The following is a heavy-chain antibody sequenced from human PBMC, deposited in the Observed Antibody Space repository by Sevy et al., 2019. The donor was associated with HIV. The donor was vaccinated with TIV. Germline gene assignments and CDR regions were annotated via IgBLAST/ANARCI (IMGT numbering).Heavy chain of an antibody. V-gene: IGHV3-23*01. CDR1: GFIFSSYV. D-gene: IGHD6-13*01. Sequence: GESLKISCAASGFIFSSYVITWVRQAPGKGLEWVSTISGSGGSTYYADSVKGRFTISRDNSKKMLDLQMNSLRAEDTAVYYCEAIATAGRDYWGQGTLVTVSS. CDR3: EAIATAGRDY. J-gene: IGHJ4*02. CDR2: ISGSGGST.